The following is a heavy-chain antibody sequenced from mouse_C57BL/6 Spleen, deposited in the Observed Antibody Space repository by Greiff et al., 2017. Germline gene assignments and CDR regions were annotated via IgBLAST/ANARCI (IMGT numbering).Heavy chain of an antibody. Sequence: VKLQESGAELVKPGASVKISCKASGYAFSSYWMNWVKQRPGKGLEWIGQIYPGDGDTNYNGKFKGKATLTADKSSSTAYMQLSSLTSEDSAVYFCARYDYDYDGFAYWGQGTLVTVSA. CDR3: ARYDYDYDGFAY. D-gene: IGHD2-4*01. CDR2: IYPGDGDT. J-gene: IGHJ3*01. CDR1: GYAFSSYW. V-gene: IGHV1-80*01.